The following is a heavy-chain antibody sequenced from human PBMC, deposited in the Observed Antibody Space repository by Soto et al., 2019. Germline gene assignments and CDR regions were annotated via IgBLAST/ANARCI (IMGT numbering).Heavy chain of an antibody. D-gene: IGHD3-22*01. Sequence: RHCYSASGFTFSSYGMHWVRQAPGKGLEWVAVISYDGSNKYYADSVKGRFTISRDNSKNTLYLQMNSLRAEDTAVYYCAKGWRYYDSSGYPLSWWFDPWGQGTLVTVSS. CDR2: ISYDGSNK. CDR3: AKGWRYYDSSGYPLSWWFDP. J-gene: IGHJ5*02. V-gene: IGHV3-30*18. CDR1: GFTFSSYG.